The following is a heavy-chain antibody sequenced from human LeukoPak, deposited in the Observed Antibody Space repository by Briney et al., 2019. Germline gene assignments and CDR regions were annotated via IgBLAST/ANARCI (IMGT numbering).Heavy chain of an antibody. CDR1: GALFSAFA. CDR2: ISGDGSET. J-gene: IGHJ5*02. CDR3: ASSLLLLAPGGS. Sequence: GGFLRLSCAVSGALFSAFALHWVRQAPGKGIEWVAVISGDGSETYYADSMKRRITISRDNSKNTLFLQMYSLGPEDTADYYCASSLLLLAPGGSWGQGTLVTVSS. D-gene: IGHD2/OR15-2a*01. V-gene: IGHV3-30*01.